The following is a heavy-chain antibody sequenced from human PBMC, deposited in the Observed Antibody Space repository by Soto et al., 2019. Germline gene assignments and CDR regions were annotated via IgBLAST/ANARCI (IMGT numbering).Heavy chain of an antibody. J-gene: IGHJ4*02. V-gene: IGHV1-18*01. CDR2: ISAYNGNT. CDR3: ARGFLYYDILTGYYTRYYFDY. D-gene: IGHD3-9*01. Sequence: GASVKVSCKASGYTFTSYGISWVRQAPGQGLEWMGWISAYNGNTNYAQKLQGRVTMTTDTSTSTAYMELRSLRSDDTAVYYCARGFLYYDILTGYYTRYYFDYWGQGTLVTAPQ. CDR1: GYTFTSYG.